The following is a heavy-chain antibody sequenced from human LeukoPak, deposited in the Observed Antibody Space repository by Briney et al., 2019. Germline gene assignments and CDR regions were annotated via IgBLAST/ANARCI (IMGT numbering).Heavy chain of an antibody. J-gene: IGHJ4*02. CDR2: IIPILGIA. D-gene: IGHD3-3*01. CDR3: ARVDDVTIFGVVIPRIPDY. Sequence: SVKVSRKASGGTFSSYTISWVRQAPGQGLEWMGRIIPILGIANYAQKFQGRVTFTADKSTSTAYMELSSLRSEDTAVYYCARVDDVTIFGVVIPRIPDYWGQGTLVTVSS. V-gene: IGHV1-69*02. CDR1: GGTFSSYT.